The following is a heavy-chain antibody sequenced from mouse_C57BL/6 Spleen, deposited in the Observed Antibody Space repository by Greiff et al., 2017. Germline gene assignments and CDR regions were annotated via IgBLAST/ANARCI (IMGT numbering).Heavy chain of an antibody. D-gene: IGHD1-1*01. V-gene: IGHV5-6*01. Sequence: EVQVVESGGDLVKPGGSLKLSCAASGFTFSSYGMSWVRQTPDKRLEWVATISSGGSYTYYPDSVKGRFTISRDNAKNTLYLQMSSLKSEDTAMYYCASAVVATFHWYFDVWGTGTTVTVSS. CDR1: GFTFSSYG. J-gene: IGHJ1*03. CDR2: ISSGGSYT. CDR3: ASAVVATFHWYFDV.